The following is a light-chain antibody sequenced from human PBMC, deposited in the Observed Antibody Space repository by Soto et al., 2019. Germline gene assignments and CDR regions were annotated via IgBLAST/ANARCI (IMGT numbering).Light chain of an antibody. J-gene: IGLJ7*01. CDR3: QSYDSSNHAV. CDR1: SGSIASNY. V-gene: IGLV6-57*02. CDR2: EDN. Sequence: NFMLTQPHSVSESPGKTLTISCTGSSGSIASNYVPWYQQRPGSAPTTVIYEDNQRPSGVPDRFSGSIDSSSNSASLTISGLKTEDEADYYCQSYDSSNHAVFGGGTQLTVL.